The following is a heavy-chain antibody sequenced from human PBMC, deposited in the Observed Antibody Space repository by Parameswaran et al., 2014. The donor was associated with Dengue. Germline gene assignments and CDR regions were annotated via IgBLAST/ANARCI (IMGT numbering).Heavy chain of an antibody. CDR3: ARNYGPDYFDY. V-gene: IGHV3-11*06. CDR2: ISGRSSYT. D-gene: IGHD4-17*01. J-gene: IGHJ4*02. Sequence: GLEWISYISGRSSYTYYADSVKGRFTISRDNAKNSLYLQMNSLRAEDTAVYFCARNYGPDYFDYWGQGTLVTVSS.